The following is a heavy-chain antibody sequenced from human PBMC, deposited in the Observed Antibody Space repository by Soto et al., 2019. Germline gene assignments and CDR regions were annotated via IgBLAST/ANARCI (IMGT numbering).Heavy chain of an antibody. V-gene: IGHV3-53*01. D-gene: IGHD3-3*01. Sequence: GGSLRLSCAASGVFGTDCYMSWVRQSPGKWLEWVAFFLIGGDTHYGESVKGRFTISRNNSKNTLYLQMNSLRAEDTAVYYCAREPLWSGPLPLDAFDLWGQGTMVTVSS. J-gene: IGHJ3*01. CDR2: FLIGGDT. CDR1: GVFGTDCY. CDR3: AREPLWSGPLPLDAFDL.